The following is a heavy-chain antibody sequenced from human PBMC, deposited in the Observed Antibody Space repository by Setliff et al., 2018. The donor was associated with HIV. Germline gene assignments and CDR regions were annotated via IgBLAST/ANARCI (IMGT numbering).Heavy chain of an antibody. Sequence: PSETLSLTCAVSGYSISSTYYWGWIRQPPGMGLEWIGSIYHGGDTYYNPSLKSRVTISVDASKNQFFLKLSSVTAADTAVYYCAIRYCNGVCYLPWDNRGQGTLVTVSS. CDR2: IYHGGDT. D-gene: IGHD2-8*01. CDR1: GYSISSTYY. J-gene: IGHJ4*02. CDR3: AIRYCNGVCYLPWDN. V-gene: IGHV4-38-2*01.